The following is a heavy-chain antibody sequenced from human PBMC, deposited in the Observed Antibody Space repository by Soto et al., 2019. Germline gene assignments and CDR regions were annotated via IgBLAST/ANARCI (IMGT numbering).Heavy chain of an antibody. J-gene: IGHJ4*02. D-gene: IGHD1-26*01. CDR2: IYYSGST. CDR1: GGSISSSSYY. V-gene: IGHV4-39*01. CDR3: ASLDSGSYFYSDY. Sequence: SSETLSLTCTVSGGSISSSSYYWGWIRQPPGKGLEWIGSIYYSGSTYYNPSLKSRVTISVDTSKNQFSLKLSSVTAADTAVYYCASLDSGSYFYSDYWGQGTLVTVSS.